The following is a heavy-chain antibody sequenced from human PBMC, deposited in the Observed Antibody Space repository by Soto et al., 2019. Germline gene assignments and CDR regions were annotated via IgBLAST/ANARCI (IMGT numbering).Heavy chain of an antibody. D-gene: IGHD6-19*01. V-gene: IGHV1-18*01. CDR1: GYTFTSYG. Sequence: ASVKVSCKASGYTFTSYGINWVRQAPGQGLEWMGWISGYNGNTNYAQKLQGRVTMTTDTFTSTAYMELRSLRSDDTAVYYCAKDVSSGWPPDAFDMWGQGTMVT. CDR3: AKDVSSGWPPDAFDM. CDR2: ISGYNGNT. J-gene: IGHJ3*02.